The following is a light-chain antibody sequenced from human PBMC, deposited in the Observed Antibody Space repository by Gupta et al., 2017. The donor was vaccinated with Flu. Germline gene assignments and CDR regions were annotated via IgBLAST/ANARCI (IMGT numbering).Light chain of an antibody. CDR1: QSVSSY. J-gene: IGKJ3*01. CDR2: DAS. Sequence: EIVLTQSPATLSLSPGERATLSCRASQSVSSYLAWYQQKAGQAPRLLIHDASNRATGIPARFSGSGSGTDFTLTINSLEPEDFAVYYCQQRSNWPGTFGPGTKVEMK. CDR3: QQRSNWPGT. V-gene: IGKV3-11*01.